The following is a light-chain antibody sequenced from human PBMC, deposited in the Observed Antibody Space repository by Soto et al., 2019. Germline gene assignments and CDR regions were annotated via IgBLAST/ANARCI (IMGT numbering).Light chain of an antibody. CDR2: EGS. CDR1: SSDVGSYNL. CDR3: CSDAGSSTVV. V-gene: IGLV2-23*01. Sequence: QSALTQPASVSGSPGQSITISCTGTSSDVGSYNLVSWYQQHPGKAPKLMIYEGSKRPSGVSNRFSGSKSGNTASLTISGLQAEDEADDYCCSDAGSSTVVFGGGTKLTVL. J-gene: IGLJ2*01.